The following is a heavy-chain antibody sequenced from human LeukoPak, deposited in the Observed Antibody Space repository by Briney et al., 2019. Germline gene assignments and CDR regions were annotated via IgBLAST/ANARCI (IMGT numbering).Heavy chain of an antibody. V-gene: IGHV3-74*01. Sequence: PGGSLRLSCAASGFTFSSHWMHWVRQAPRKGPVWVSRISNDGTSTSYADSVKGRFTISRDNAKNTLYLQMDSLRVEDTAIYFCASSPGPNWFDPWGQGTLVIVSS. D-gene: IGHD1-1*01. J-gene: IGHJ5*02. CDR3: ASSPGPNWFDP. CDR1: GFTFSSHW. CDR2: ISNDGTST.